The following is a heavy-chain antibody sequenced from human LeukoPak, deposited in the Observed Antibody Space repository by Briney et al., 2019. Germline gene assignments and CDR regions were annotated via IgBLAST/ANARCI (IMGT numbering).Heavy chain of an antibody. Sequence: SETLSLTCTVSGGSISGCYWSWIRQTPGKGLEWIGSIHYSGTTNYNPSLKSRLTISVDTSKNQFSLTVTSVSAADTAVYYCARVNGWSHWYFDLWGRGALVTVSS. D-gene: IGHD3-3*01. J-gene: IGHJ2*01. CDR2: IHYSGTT. CDR3: ARVNGWSHWYFDL. CDR1: GGSISGCY. V-gene: IGHV4-59*01.